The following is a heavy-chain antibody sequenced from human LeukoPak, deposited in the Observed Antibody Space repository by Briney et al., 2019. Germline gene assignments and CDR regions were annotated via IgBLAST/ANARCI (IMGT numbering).Heavy chain of an antibody. CDR2: IIPIFGTA. D-gene: IGHD3-9*01. Sequence: ASVKVSCKASGGTFSSYAISWVRQAPGQGLEWMGRIIPIFGTANYAQKFQGRVTITTDESTSTAYMELSSLRSEDTAVYYCAREGRYYDILTGYSPWGDFVYRGQGTLVTVSS. V-gene: IGHV1-69*05. CDR3: AREGRYYDILTGYSPWGDFVY. J-gene: IGHJ4*02. CDR1: GGTFSSYA.